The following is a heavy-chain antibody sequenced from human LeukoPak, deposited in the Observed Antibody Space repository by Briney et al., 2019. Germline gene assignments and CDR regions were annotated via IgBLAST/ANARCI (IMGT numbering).Heavy chain of an antibody. CDR1: GFTFSSYW. CDR3: AKDSRQPDY. CDR2: INQDGSDK. J-gene: IGHJ4*02. V-gene: IGHV3-7*01. Sequence: PGGSLRLSCAASGFTFSSYWMSWVRQAPGKGLEWVANINQDGSDKNYVDSVKGRFTISRDNAKNSLYLQMNSLRAEDTAVYYCAKDSRQPDYWGQGTLVTVSS.